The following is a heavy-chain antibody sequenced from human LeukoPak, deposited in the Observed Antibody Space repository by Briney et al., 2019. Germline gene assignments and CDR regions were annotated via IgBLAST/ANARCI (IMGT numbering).Heavy chain of an antibody. CDR1: GFTFSSYS. V-gene: IGHV3-21*01. D-gene: IGHD3-22*01. CDR3: ANNYYDSSGFSYYFDY. CDR2: ISSSSSYI. J-gene: IGHJ4*02. Sequence: GGSLRLSCAASGFTFSSYSMNWVRQAPGKGLEWVSSISSSSSYIYYADSVKGRFTISRDNAKNSLYLQMNSLRPEDTAVYYCANNYYDSSGFSYYFDYWGQGTLVTVSS.